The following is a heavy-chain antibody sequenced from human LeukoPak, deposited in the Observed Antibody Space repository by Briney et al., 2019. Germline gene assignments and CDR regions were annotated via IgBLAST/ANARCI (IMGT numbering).Heavy chain of an antibody. V-gene: IGHV3-30*02. J-gene: IGHJ6*03. CDR3: AKDGTTGKHYYYYMDV. CDR1: GFTFNSYG. D-gene: IGHD4-11*01. Sequence: GGSLRLSCAASGFTFNSYGMHWVRQAPGKGLEWVAFIRYDGSNKYYADSVRGRFTISRDNSKNTLYLQMNSLRAEDTAVYYCAKDGTTGKHYYYYMDVWGKGTSVTVSS. CDR2: IRYDGSNK.